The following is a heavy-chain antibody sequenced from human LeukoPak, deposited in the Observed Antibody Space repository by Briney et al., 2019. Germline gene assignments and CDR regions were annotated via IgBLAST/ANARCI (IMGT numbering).Heavy chain of an antibody. Sequence: SETLSLTCTVSGGSLSSYYWTWIRQPPGKGLEWIGYIYNSGTTNYNPSLKSRGTISVDTSKNQFSLKLSSVTAADTAVYYCARGTYYYGSSAYSPFDYWGKGTLVPVSS. D-gene: IGHD3-22*01. CDR1: GGSLSSYY. CDR3: ARGTYYYGSSAYSPFDY. CDR2: IYNSGTT. V-gene: IGHV4-59*01. J-gene: IGHJ4*02.